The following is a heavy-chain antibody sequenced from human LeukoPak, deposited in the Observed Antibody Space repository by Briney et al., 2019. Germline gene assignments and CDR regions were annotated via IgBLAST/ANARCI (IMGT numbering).Heavy chain of an antibody. D-gene: IGHD6-13*01. J-gene: IGHJ4*02. CDR3: ARIGYSSSSLDY. Sequence: GGSLRLSCAASGFTFSSYSMNWVRQAPGKGLEWVSFISSSSSYIYYADSVKGRFTISRDNAKNSLFLQMNSLRAEDSAVYHCARIGYSSSSLDYRGQGTLVIFSS. V-gene: IGHV3-21*01. CDR1: GFTFSSYS. CDR2: ISSSSSYI.